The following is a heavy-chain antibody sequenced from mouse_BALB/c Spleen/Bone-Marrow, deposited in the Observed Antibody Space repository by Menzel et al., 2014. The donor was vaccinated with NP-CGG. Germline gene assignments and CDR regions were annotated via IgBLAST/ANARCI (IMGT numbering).Heavy chain of an antibody. CDR1: GYTFTSYW. D-gene: IGHD3-1*01. Sequence: QVQLQQSGAEFVKPGASVKLSCKASGYTFTSYWMHWVKQRPGQGLEWIGEIDPSDSYTNYNQKFKGKATLTVDKSSSTAYMQLSSLTSEDSAVYYCARRELGPRWFTYWGQGTPVTVSA. CDR3: ARRELGPRWFTY. J-gene: IGHJ3*01. V-gene: IGHV1-69*02. CDR2: IDPSDSYT.